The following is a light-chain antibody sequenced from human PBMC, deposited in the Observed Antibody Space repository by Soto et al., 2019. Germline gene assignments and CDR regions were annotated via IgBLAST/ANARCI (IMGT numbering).Light chain of an antibody. CDR3: QQYGSFPLT. Sequence: ENVLTQSPGTLSLSPGEGATLSCRASQSVSTSYLAWYQQKRGRAPRLLIYGTSSRATGIPDRFSGSGSGKDFTLTISRLEPEDSAVYYCQQYGSFPLTFGGGTKVEI. CDR2: GTS. J-gene: IGKJ4*01. V-gene: IGKV3-20*01. CDR1: QSVSTSY.